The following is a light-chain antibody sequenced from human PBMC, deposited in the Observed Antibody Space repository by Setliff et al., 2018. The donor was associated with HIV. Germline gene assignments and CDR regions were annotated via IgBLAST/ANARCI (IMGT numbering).Light chain of an antibody. CDR3: QHPPDA. J-gene: IGKJ2*01. CDR2: QAS. CDR1: QSISQW. Sequence: DIQMTQSPSTLSASVGDRVTITCRASQSISQWLAWYQQRPGKAPKLLIYQASTLETGIPPRFSGSGSGTDFTLTINSLQPEDFATYYCQHPPDAFGQGTKVDIK. V-gene: IGKV1-5*03.